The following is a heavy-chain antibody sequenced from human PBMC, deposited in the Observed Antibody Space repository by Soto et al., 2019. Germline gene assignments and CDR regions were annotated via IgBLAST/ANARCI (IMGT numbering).Heavy chain of an antibody. V-gene: IGHV3-23*01. D-gene: IGHD4-17*01. J-gene: IGHJ4*02. CDR2: IPGSGVPT. Sequence: EVQLLESGGGLVQPGGSLRLSCAASGFSFTNCAMSWVRQAPGKGLEWVSSIPGSGVPTYHADSVKGRFTISRDNSKNMLYLQVNNLRAEDTAIYYCARHSVTRELDYWGQGTLVTVSS. CDR3: ARHSVTRELDY. CDR1: GFSFTNCA.